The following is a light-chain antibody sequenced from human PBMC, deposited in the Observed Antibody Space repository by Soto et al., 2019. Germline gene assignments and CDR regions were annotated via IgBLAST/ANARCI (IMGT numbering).Light chain of an antibody. Sequence: LTQSPSSLSSSPGERATLTCRASLTISKFLDWYQQKPGQIPSLLIYGASIRPAGIPARFSGSGSGTDFTLTISSVQPEDFALYYCHQYKSSPLTFGGGTKVDIK. CDR3: HQYKSSPLT. J-gene: IGKJ4*01. CDR1: LTISKF. CDR2: GAS. V-gene: IGKV3-11*01.